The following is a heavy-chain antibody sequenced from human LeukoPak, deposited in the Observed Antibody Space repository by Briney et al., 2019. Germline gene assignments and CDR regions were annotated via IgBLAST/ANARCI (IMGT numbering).Heavy chain of an antibody. D-gene: IGHD3-3*01. V-gene: IGHV3-21*01. CDR1: EFTFSTYS. Sequence: GGSLRLSCAASEFTFSTYSMNWVRQAPGKGLEWVSSISSSSTYIYYADSVKGRFTISRDNAKNSLYLQMNSLRAEDTAVYYCARESEIRFLEWLFVSDYWGQGTLVTVSS. CDR2: ISSSSTYI. J-gene: IGHJ4*02. CDR3: ARESEIRFLEWLFVSDY.